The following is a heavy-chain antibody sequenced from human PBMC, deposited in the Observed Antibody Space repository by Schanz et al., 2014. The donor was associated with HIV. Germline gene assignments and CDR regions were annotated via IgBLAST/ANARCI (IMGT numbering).Heavy chain of an antibody. Sequence: QGQLVESGGGVVQPGRSLRLSCAASGFSFSDFALHWVRQAPGKGLEWVSVISYDGTNKKFADSVKGRFTISRDNSKNTLYLQMKSLRPEDTAVYYCARAVYCTSSSCYISETHFDYWGQGVLVTVSS. D-gene: IGHD2-2*01. J-gene: IGHJ4*02. CDR2: ISYDGTNK. V-gene: IGHV3-30*03. CDR1: GFSFSDFA. CDR3: ARAVYCTSSSCYISETHFDY.